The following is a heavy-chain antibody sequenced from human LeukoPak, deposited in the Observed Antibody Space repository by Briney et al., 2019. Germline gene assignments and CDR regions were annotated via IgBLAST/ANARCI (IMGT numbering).Heavy chain of an antibody. CDR2: IYYSGST. V-gene: IGHV4-39*07. D-gene: IGHD3-10*01. J-gene: IGHJ5*02. CDR1: GVSISSSNSY. CDR3: ARGGGNMVRGVTNWFDP. Sequence: SETLSLTCTVSGVSISSSNSYWGWIRQPPGKGLEWIGSIYYSGSTYYNPSLKSRVTISVDTSKNQSSLKLSSVTAADTAVYYCARGGGNMVRGVTNWFDPWGQGTLVTVSS.